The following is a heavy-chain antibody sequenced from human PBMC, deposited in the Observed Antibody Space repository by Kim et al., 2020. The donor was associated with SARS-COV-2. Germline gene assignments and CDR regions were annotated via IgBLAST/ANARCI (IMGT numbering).Heavy chain of an antibody. CDR2: ISAYNGNT. V-gene: IGHV1-18*01. D-gene: IGHD3-22*01. CDR3: ARDRWAYYDSSGYPDAFDI. J-gene: IGHJ3*02. CDR1: GYTFTSYG. Sequence: ASVKVSCKASGYTFTSYGISWVRQAPGQGLEWMGWISAYNGNTNYAQKLQGRVTMTTDTSTSTAYMELRSLRSDDTAVYYCARDRWAYYDSSGYPDAFDIWGQGTMVTVSS.